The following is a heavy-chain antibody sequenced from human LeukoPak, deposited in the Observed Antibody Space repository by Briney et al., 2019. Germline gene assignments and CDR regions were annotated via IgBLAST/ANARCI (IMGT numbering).Heavy chain of an antibody. D-gene: IGHD5-18*01. Sequence: GGSLRLSCAASGFRFSSFEMNWVRLAPGKGMEWVSYISSGGRTMYYADSVKGRFTLSRDNAKDSLYLHMNSLGAEDTGVYFCARGASWIQLWQFDHWGQGNQVTVSS. J-gene: IGHJ4*02. CDR2: ISSGGRTM. CDR1: GFRFSSFE. V-gene: IGHV3-48*03. CDR3: ARGASWIQLWQFDH.